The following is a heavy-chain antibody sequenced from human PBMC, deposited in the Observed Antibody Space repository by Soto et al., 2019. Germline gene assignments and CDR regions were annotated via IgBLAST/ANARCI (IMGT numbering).Heavy chain of an antibody. Sequence: GGSLRLSCAGSGFTFSNYAVSWARQAPGKGLAWVSAISGSGGSTYYADSVKGRFTISRDNSKNTLYLQMNSLRAEDTALYYCAKVPVGATGRFDYWGQGTLVTVSS. J-gene: IGHJ4*02. CDR2: ISGSGGST. V-gene: IGHV3-23*01. D-gene: IGHD1-26*01. CDR1: GFTFSNYA. CDR3: AKVPVGATGRFDY.